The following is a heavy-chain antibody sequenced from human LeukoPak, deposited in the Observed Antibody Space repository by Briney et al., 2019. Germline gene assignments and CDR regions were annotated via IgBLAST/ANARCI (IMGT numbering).Heavy chain of an antibody. D-gene: IGHD3-16*01. CDR2: IHYSGRA. J-gene: IGHJ6*02. V-gene: IGHV4-59*01. Sequence: TSGTLSLTCSVSGGSISGYYWTWVRQPPGKGLEWIGQIHYSGRADYNPSLKSRITMSVDTSRNQISLKLSSVTAADTAIYYCVRFGVNYDMDVWGQGTTVTVFS. CDR3: VRFGVNYDMDV. CDR1: GGSISGYY.